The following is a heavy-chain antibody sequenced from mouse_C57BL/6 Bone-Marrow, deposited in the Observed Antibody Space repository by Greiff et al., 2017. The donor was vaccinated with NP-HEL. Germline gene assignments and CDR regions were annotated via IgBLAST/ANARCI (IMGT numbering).Heavy chain of an antibody. D-gene: IGHD1-1*01. CDR3: GRRSITTVVADYAMDY. CDR2: IYPGDGDT. CDR1: GYAFSSSW. J-gene: IGHJ4*01. Sequence: ESGPELVKPGASVKISCKASGYAFSSSWMNWVKQRPGKGLGWIGRIYPGDGDTNYNGKFKGKATLTADKSSSTAYMQLSSLTSEDSAVYFCGRRSITTVVADYAMDYWGQGTSVTVSS. V-gene: IGHV1-82*01.